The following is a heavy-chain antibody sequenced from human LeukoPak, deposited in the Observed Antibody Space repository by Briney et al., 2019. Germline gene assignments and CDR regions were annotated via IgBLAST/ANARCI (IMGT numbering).Heavy chain of an antibody. V-gene: IGHV4-39*07. D-gene: IGHD2-15*01. Sequence: PSETLSLTCTVSGGSISSSSYYWGWIRQPPGKGLEWIGSIYYSGSTYYNPSLKSRVTISVDTSKNQFSLKLSSVTAADTAVYYCARELPGDYYYYMDVWGKGTTVTVSS. CDR2: IYYSGST. CDR1: GGSISSSSYY. CDR3: ARELPGDYYYYMDV. J-gene: IGHJ6*03.